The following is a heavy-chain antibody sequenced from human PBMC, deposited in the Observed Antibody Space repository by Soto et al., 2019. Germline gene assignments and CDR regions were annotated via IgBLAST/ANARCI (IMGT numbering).Heavy chain of an antibody. V-gene: IGHV1-69*06. D-gene: IGHD7-27*01. Sequence: QVQLVQSGAEVKKPGSSVKVSCEASGGTFSGHAISWVRQAPGQGPEWMGGLIPRFGTTQHAANFQDRLTITADKSTSTAYMDMTRMRLEDTAIYYCARGPNWGDRFDSWGQGTLVTVSS. J-gene: IGHJ4*02. CDR2: LIPRFGTT. CDR3: ARGPNWGDRFDS. CDR1: GGTFSGHA.